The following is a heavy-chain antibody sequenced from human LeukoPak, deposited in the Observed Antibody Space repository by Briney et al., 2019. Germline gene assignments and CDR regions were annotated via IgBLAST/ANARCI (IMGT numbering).Heavy chain of an antibody. V-gene: IGHV4-61*02. CDR2: IYTSGST. CDR1: SGSLSSGSYY. J-gene: IGHJ3*02. D-gene: IGHD5-24*01. Sequence: SETLSLTCTVSSGSLSSGSYYWSWIRQPAGKGLEWIGRIYTSGSTDYNPSLKSRVTISVDTSKNQFSLKLSSVTAADTAVYYCARYLRLQLKYAFDIWGQGTMVTVFS. CDR3: ARYLRLQLKYAFDI.